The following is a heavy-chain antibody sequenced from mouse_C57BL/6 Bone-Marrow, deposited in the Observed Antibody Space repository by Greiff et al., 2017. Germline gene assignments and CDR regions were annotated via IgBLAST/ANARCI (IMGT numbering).Heavy chain of an antibody. D-gene: IGHD1-1*02. V-gene: IGHV1-87*01. Sequence: VLLVESGPELARPWASVKISCQAFYTFSRRVHFAIRDPNSWLQWVKQGPGQGLEWIGAIYHGNGDTSYNQKFKGKATLTADKSSSTAYRQLSSLTSEDSAVYYCAGGGSSFDYWGQGTTLTVSA. CDR2: GQGLEWIG. CDR3: SEDSAVYYCAGGGSSFDY. J-gene: IGHJ2*01. CDR1: YTFS.